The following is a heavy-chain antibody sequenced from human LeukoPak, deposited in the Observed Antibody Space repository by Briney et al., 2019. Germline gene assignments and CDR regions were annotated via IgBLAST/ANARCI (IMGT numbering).Heavy chain of an antibody. CDR1: GYTFTSYD. Sequence: ASVKVSCKASGYTFTSYDINWVRQATGQGLEWMGWMNPNSGNTSYAQKFQGRVTMTRNTSISTAYMELSSLRSEDTAVYYCAGMFDFWSGYGYYYGMDVWGQGTTVTVSS. D-gene: IGHD3-3*01. CDR3: AGMFDFWSGYGYYYGMDV. CDR2: MNPNSGNT. V-gene: IGHV1-8*01. J-gene: IGHJ6*02.